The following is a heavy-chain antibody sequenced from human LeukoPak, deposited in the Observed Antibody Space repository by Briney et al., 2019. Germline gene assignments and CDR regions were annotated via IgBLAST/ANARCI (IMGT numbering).Heavy chain of an antibody. J-gene: IGHJ4*02. CDR3: AKDLRGYSLSYFDY. D-gene: IGHD5-18*01. CDR2: ISGSGGST. V-gene: IGHV3-23*01. CDR1: GFTFSSYA. Sequence: PGGSLRLSCAASGFTFSSYAMSWVRQAPGKGLEWVSAISGSGGSTYYANSVKGRFTISRDNSKNTLYLQMHSLRAEDTAVYYCAKDLRGYSLSYFDYWGQGTLVTVSS.